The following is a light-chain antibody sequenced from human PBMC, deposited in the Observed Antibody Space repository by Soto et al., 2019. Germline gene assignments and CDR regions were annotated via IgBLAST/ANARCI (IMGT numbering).Light chain of an antibody. CDR3: QSTDNSGTFPYVV. J-gene: IGLJ2*01. CDR2: KDS. V-gene: IGLV3-25*02. Sequence: SYELTQPPSVSVSPGQTARITCSGDALSKEYVYWYQQKPGQAPVLVIQKDSERPSGIPARFSGSTSGTTVTLTISRVQAEDEADYYCQSTDNSGTFPYVVFGGGTQLTVL. CDR1: ALSKEY.